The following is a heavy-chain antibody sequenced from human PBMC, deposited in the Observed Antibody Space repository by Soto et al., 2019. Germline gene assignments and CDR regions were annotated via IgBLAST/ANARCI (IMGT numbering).Heavy chain of an antibody. CDR3: ARVTLKAGNWFDP. D-gene: IGHD3-16*01. Sequence: QVQLVQSGAEVKKPGASVKISCKASGYTFTDYFIHWVRQAPGQGFEWMGWINPHSRGTNYAQKFQGGVTMTRDASDSTAYMELRGLRSDETAVSYCARVTLKAGNWFDPWGQGTLVTVSS. CDR2: INPHSRGT. V-gene: IGHV1-2*02. J-gene: IGHJ5*02. CDR1: GYTFTDYF.